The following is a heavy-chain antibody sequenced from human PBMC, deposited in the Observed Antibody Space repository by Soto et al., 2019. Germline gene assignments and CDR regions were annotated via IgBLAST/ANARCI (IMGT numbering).Heavy chain of an antibody. V-gene: IGHV3-33*01. Sequence: PWGSLRLSCAAAGFTFSSLGMHWVRQAPGRGLEWVAVIWYDGSNKYYADSVKGRFTISRDNSKNTLYLQMNSLRAEDTAVYYCARSAAYDSSGYPDYWGQGTLVTVSS. CDR3: ARSAAYDSSGYPDY. D-gene: IGHD3-22*01. CDR2: IWYDGSNK. CDR1: GFTFSSLG. J-gene: IGHJ4*02.